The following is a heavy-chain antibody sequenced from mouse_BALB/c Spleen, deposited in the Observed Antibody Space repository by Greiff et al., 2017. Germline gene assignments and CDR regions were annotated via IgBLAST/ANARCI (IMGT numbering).Heavy chain of an antibody. V-gene: IGHV14-3*02. CDR1: GFNIKDTY. D-gene: IGHD2-10*01. Sequence: VQLKESGAELVKPGASVKLSCTASGFNIKDTYMHWVKQRPEQGLEWIGRFDPANGNTKYDPKFQGKATITADTSSNTAYLQLSSLTSEDTAVYYCASYSPSYWGQGTLVTVSA. CDR3: ASYSPSY. CDR2: FDPANGNT. J-gene: IGHJ3*01.